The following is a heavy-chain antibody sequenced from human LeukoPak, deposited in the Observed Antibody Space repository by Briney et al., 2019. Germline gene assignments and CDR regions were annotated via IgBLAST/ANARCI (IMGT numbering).Heavy chain of an antibody. J-gene: IGHJ4*02. V-gene: IGHV3-53*01. CDR2: IYSGGRT. Sequence: GSLRLSCAASGFTVSSNYMSWVRQAPGKGLEWVSVIYSGGRTYYADSVKGRFTISRDNSKNTQYLQMNSLRAEDTAVYYCARAPDIEASHFDYWGQGTLVTVSS. CDR3: ARAPDIEASHFDY. CDR1: GFTVSSNY. D-gene: IGHD5-12*01.